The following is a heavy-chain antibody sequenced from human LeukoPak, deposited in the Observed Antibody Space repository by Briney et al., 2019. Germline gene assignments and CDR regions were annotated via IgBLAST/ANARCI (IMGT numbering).Heavy chain of an antibody. V-gene: IGHV3-66*01. CDR1: GFTVSSNY. Sequence: GGSLRLSCAASGFTVSSNYMSWVRQAPGKGLEWVSVIYSGGSTYYADSVKGRFTTSRDNSKNTLYLQMNSLRAEDTAVYYCARGFPPYSLHYTDVWGKGTTVTISS. CDR2: IYSGGST. CDR3: ARGFPPYSLHYTDV. D-gene: IGHD2-21*01. J-gene: IGHJ6*03.